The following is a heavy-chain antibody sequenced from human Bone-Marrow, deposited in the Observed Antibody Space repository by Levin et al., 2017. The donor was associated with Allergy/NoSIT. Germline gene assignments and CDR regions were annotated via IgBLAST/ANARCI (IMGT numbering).Heavy chain of an antibody. Sequence: GESLKISCKASGYSFSNYWIGWVRQKPGKGLERMGIIFPSDSDTRYSPSFQGQVTISADKSTSTAHLQWSSLKASDTAMYYCARQGQGYSYAGYWGQGTLVTVSS. D-gene: IGHD5-18*01. J-gene: IGHJ4*02. V-gene: IGHV5-51*01. CDR2: IFPSDSDT. CDR1: GYSFSNYW. CDR3: ARQGQGYSYAGY.